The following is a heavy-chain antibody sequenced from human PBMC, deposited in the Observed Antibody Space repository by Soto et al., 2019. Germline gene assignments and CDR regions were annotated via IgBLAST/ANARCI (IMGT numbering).Heavy chain of an antibody. CDR3: ARRGYGSRWPNVYMDV. V-gene: IGHV3-64*01. CDR1: GFTFSNYE. J-gene: IGHJ6*03. Sequence: EAQLVESGGGLVQPGGSLRLSCAASGFTFSNYEMHWVRQAPGKGLEYVSGISNNGAHTDYAKSVKGRFTISRDNSENTVYLQMGSLRAEDMALYYCARRGYGSRWPNVYMDVWGKGTTFTVSS. CDR2: ISNNGAHT. D-gene: IGHD6-13*01.